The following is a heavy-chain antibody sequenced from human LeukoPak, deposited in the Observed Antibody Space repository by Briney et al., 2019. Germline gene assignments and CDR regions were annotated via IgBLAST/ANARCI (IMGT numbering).Heavy chain of an antibody. CDR1: GASVSSSGYY. V-gene: IGHV4-61*08. Sequence: SETLSLTGTVSGASVSSSGYYWSWIRQPPGKGLEWIGYIYHSGSTNYNPSLKSRVTISVDTSKNQFSLKLTSMTAADTAVYYCGRETIAATGTSVFFDYWGQGTLVTVSS. D-gene: IGHD6-13*01. CDR3: GRETIAATGTSVFFDY. CDR2: IYHSGST. J-gene: IGHJ4*02.